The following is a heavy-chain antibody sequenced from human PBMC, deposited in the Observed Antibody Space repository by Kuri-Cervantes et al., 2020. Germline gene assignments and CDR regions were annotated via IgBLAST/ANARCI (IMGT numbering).Heavy chain of an antibody. Sequence: GESLKISCAASGFTFSSYWMSWVRQAPGKGLEWVANIKQDGSEKYYVDSVKGRFTISRDNAKNSLYLQMNSLRAEDTAVYYCARGRTTVPYYYYGMDVWGQGTMVTVSS. CDR3: ARGRTTVPYYYYGMDV. CDR1: GFTFSSYW. CDR2: IKQDGSEK. V-gene: IGHV3-7*01. D-gene: IGHD4-17*01. J-gene: IGHJ6*02.